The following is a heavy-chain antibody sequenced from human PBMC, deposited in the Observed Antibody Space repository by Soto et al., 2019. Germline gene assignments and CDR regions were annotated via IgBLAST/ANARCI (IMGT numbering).Heavy chain of an antibody. CDR1: GYTFTGYY. D-gene: IGHD6-19*01. Sequence: GASVKVSCKASGYTFTGYYMHWVRQAPGQGLEWMGWINPNSGGTNYAQKFQGWVTMTRDTSISTAYMELSRLRSGDTAVYYCARGAQWLVPYYYGMDVWGQGTTVTVSS. CDR2: INPNSGGT. J-gene: IGHJ6*02. V-gene: IGHV1-2*04. CDR3: ARGAQWLVPYYYGMDV.